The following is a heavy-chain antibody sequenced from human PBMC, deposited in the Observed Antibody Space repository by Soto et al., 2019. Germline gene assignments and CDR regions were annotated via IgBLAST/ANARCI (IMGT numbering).Heavy chain of an antibody. CDR1: GFTFSSYS. CDR3: AGTGDILTPPVLLDI. J-gene: IGHJ3*02. V-gene: IGHV3-21*01. Sequence: GGSLRLSCAASGFTFSSYSMNWVRQAPGKGLEWVSSISSSSSYIYYADSVKGRFTISRDNAKNSLYLQMNSLRAEDAAVYYCAGTGDILTPPVLLDIWGQGTMVTVSS. D-gene: IGHD3-9*01. CDR2: ISSSSSYI.